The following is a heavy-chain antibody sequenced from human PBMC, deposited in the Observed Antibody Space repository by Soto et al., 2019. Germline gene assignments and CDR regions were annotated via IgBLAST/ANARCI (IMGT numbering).Heavy chain of an antibody. J-gene: IGHJ3*02. D-gene: IGHD2-2*01. Sequence: EVQLVESGGDLVQSGGSLRLSCAASGFTFSGHWMHWVRQVPGKGLEWVSRINTDGGSSAYADSVKGRFTISRDNAKNTLYLQMNGLRAEDTAVYYCAREAGYCSRTSCYRRAFDTWGQGTTVTVSS. CDR1: GFTFSGHW. CDR3: AREAGYCSRTSCYRRAFDT. V-gene: IGHV3-74*03. CDR2: INTDGGSS.